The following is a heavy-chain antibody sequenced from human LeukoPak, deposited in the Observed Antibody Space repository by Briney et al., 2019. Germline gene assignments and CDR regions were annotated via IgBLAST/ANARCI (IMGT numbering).Heavy chain of an antibody. J-gene: IGHJ4*02. V-gene: IGHV4-39*01. Sequence: SETLSLTCTVSGVSISSSNSYWGWLRQPPGKGLEWIGSIYYSGNTYYNASLKSQVSISIDTSKNQFSLRLTSVTAADTAVYYCARLSTVTTSFDYWGQGTLVTVSS. CDR3: ARLSTVTTSFDY. D-gene: IGHD4-11*01. CDR2: IYYSGNT. CDR1: GVSISSSNSY.